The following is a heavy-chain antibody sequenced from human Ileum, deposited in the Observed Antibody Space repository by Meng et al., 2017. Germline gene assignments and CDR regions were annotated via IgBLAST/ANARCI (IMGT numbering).Heavy chain of an antibody. Sequence: VPLQLWGAALSMPSETLRLTCAFYGGSFSGYYWSWIRQPPGKGLEWIGEINHSGSTNYNPSLKSRVTISVDTSKNQFSLKLSSVTAADTAVYYCARGGGRYGPDFDYWGQGTLVTVSS. D-gene: IGHD3-16*01. V-gene: IGHV4-34*01. CDR2: INHSGST. CDR3: ARGGGRYGPDFDY. J-gene: IGHJ4*02. CDR1: GGSFSGYY.